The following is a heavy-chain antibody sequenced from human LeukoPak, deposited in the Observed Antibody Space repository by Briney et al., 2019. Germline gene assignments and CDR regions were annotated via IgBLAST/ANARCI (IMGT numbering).Heavy chain of an antibody. CDR2: INPSGGST. V-gene: IGHV1-46*01. J-gene: IGHJ3*02. CDR1: GYTFTSYY. Sequence: ASVKVSCKASGYTFTSYYMHWVRQAPGQGLEWMGIINPSGGSTSYAQKFQGRVTMTRDTSTSTVYMELSSLRSEDTAVYYCARGITIFGVVTDAFDIWGQGTMVTVSS. D-gene: IGHD3-3*01. CDR3: ARGITIFGVVTDAFDI.